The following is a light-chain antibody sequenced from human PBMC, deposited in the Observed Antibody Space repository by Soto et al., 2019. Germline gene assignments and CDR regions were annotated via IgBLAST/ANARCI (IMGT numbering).Light chain of an antibody. CDR1: SGSVSASHY. J-gene: IGLJ3*02. CDR2: NTS. V-gene: IGLV8-61*01. CDR3: LLYMGGGIWV. Sequence: QAMVTQEPSFSVSPGRTVTLTCGLSSGSVSASHYPGWYQQTPGQAPRTLIYNTSTRSSGVPDRFSGSILGNKAALTITGTQTDDDSDYYCLLYMGGGIWVFGGGTQLTVL.